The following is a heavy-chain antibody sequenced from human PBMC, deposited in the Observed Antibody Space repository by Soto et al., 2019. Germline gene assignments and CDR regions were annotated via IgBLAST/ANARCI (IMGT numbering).Heavy chain of an antibody. V-gene: IGHV1-69*13. CDR2: IIPIFGTA. CDR3: ARGILGGVRIDYGMDV. Sequence: SVKVCCKASGGTFSSYAISWVRQAPGQGLEWMGGIIPIFGTANYAQKFQGRVTITADESTSTAYMELSSLRSEDTALYFCARGILGGVRIDYGMDVWGQGTTVTVSS. CDR1: GGTFSSYA. J-gene: IGHJ6*02. D-gene: IGHD2-8*02.